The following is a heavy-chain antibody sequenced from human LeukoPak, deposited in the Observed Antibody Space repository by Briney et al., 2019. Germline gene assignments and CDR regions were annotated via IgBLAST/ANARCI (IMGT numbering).Heavy chain of an antibody. CDR1: GFTVSSNY. Sequence: GGSLRLSCAASGFTVSSNYMSWVRQAPGKGLEWVSVIYSGGSTCYADSVKGRFTISRDNSKNTLYLQMNSLRAEDTAVYYCARDLRYYYDSSAPEGSYGMDVWGQGTTVTVSS. J-gene: IGHJ6*02. V-gene: IGHV3-66*02. CDR2: IYSGGST. CDR3: ARDLRYYYDSSAPEGSYGMDV. D-gene: IGHD3-22*01.